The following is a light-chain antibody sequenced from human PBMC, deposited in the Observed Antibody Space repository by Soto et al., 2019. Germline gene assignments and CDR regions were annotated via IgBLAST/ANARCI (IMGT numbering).Light chain of an antibody. CDR1: QSISSW. J-gene: IGKJ1*01. CDR2: DAS. CDR3: QQYNSYSWT. V-gene: IGKV1-5*01. Sequence: DIQMTQSPSTLSASVGARVTITCRASQSISSWFALYQQKPGKAPKLLIYDASSLESGVPSRFRGSGSGTEFTLTISSLQPDDFETYYCQQYNSYSWTFGQGTKVDTK.